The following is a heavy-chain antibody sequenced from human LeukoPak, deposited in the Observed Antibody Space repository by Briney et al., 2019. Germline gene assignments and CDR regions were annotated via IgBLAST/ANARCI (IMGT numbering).Heavy chain of an antibody. V-gene: IGHV3-49*03. CDR2: IRSKAYGGTT. Sequence: SGGSLRLSCTAPGFTFGDYAMSWFRQAPGKGLEWVGFIRSKAYGGTTEYAASVKGRFTISRDDSKSIAYLQMNSLKTEDTAVYYCTRDGGPGYSSSWSDYWGQGTLVTVSS. CDR3: TRDGGPGYSSSWSDY. D-gene: IGHD6-13*01. CDR1: GFTFGDYA. J-gene: IGHJ4*02.